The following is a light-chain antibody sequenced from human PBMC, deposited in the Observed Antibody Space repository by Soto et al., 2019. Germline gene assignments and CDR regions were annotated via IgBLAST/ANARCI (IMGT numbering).Light chain of an antibody. V-gene: IGLV2-14*01. Sequence: QSVLTQPASVSGSPGQSITISCTGTSSDVGGYNYVSWYQQHPGKAPKLIIYDVSNRPSGVSYRFSGSKSGNTASLTISGLQAEDEADYYCSSYTSSSTLFVFGTGTKVTVL. CDR2: DVS. CDR1: SSDVGGYNY. CDR3: SSYTSSSTLFV. J-gene: IGLJ1*01.